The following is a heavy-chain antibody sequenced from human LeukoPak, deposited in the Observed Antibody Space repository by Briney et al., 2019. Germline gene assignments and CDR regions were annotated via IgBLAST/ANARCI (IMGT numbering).Heavy chain of an antibody. CDR3: AKRNGGNSGAFDY. J-gene: IGHJ4*02. V-gene: IGHV3-23*01. CDR2: ISGNGVGT. CDR1: GFTFSSYA. Sequence: GGSLRLSCAASGFTFSSYAMSWVRQAPGKGLEWVSLISGNGVGTYYADSVKGRFTISRDDSKNTVYLQMNSLRAEDTAVYYCAKRNGGNSGAFDYWGQGTLVTVSS. D-gene: IGHD4-23*01.